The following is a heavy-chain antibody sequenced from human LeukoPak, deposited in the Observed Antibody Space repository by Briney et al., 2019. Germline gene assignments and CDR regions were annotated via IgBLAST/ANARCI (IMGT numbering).Heavy chain of an antibody. CDR1: GFTFSSYE. CDR3: ASSTHYYYDSSGYWDY. D-gene: IGHD3-22*01. J-gene: IGHJ4*02. CDR2: ISSSGSTI. V-gene: IGHV3-48*03. Sequence: GGSLRLSCAASGFTFSSYEMNWVRQAPGKGLEWVSYISSSGSTIYYADSVKGRFTISRDNAKNSLYLQMNSLRAEDTAVYYCASSTHYYYDSSGYWDYWGQGTLVTVSS.